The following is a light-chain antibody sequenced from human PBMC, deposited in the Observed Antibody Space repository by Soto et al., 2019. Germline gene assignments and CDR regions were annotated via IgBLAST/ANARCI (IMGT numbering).Light chain of an antibody. CDR3: CSYAGSSYV. J-gene: IGLJ1*01. Sequence: SVLTQPRSVSGSPGQSVTISCTGTSGDVGGYNYVSWYQRHPGRAPKLMIYDVSERPSGVPDRFSGFKSGNTASLTISGLQAEDEADYYCCSYAGSSYVFGTGTKVTVL. V-gene: IGLV2-11*01. CDR2: DVS. CDR1: SGDVGGYNY.